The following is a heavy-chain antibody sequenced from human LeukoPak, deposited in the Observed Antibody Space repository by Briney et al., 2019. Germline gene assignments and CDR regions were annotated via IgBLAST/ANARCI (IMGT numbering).Heavy chain of an antibody. Sequence: GESLKIFCKGSGYSFTSYWIGWVRQMPGKGLEWMGIIYPGDSDTRYSPSFQGQVTISADKSISTAYLQWSSLKASDTAMYYCARVAKSRDIVVVPAAMGWFDPWGQGTLVTVSS. CDR1: GYSFTSYW. J-gene: IGHJ5*02. CDR3: ARVAKSRDIVVVPAAMGWFDP. V-gene: IGHV5-51*01. D-gene: IGHD2-2*01. CDR2: IYPGDSDT.